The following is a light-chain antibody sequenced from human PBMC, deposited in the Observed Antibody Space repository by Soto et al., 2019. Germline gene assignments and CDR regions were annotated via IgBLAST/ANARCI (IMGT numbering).Light chain of an antibody. CDR1: QTVSNN. V-gene: IGKV1-39*01. J-gene: IGKJ3*01. Sequence: DIQMTQSPSSLSASVGDRVTITCRTSQTVSNNVNWYQRKPGKAPSLLIYASSTLQSGVPSRFIGSGSETKFTLTISSLQPEDFATYYCQQDNMTPFTFGPGTKVDI. CDR2: ASS. CDR3: QQDNMTPFT.